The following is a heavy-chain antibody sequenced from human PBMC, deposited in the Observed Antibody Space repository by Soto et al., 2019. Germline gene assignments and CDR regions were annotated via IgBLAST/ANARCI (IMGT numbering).Heavy chain of an antibody. J-gene: IGHJ4*02. D-gene: IGHD6-19*01. V-gene: IGHV1-3*01. CDR2: INAGNGNT. Sequence: SVKVSFKASGYTFITYAMHWVRQAPGQRLEWMGWINAGNGNTKYSQKFQGRVSITRDTSASTAYMELSSLRSEDTAVYYCARGIIVGGWYPYYFDYWGQGTLVTVSS. CDR1: GYTFITYA. CDR3: ARGIIVGGWYPYYFDY.